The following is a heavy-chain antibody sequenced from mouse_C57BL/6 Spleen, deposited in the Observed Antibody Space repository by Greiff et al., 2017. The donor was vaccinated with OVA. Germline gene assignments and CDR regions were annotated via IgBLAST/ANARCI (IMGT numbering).Heavy chain of an antibody. J-gene: IGHJ3*01. CDR3: ARDREGTAPWFAY. D-gene: IGHD4-1*01. CDR2: ISDGGSYT. V-gene: IGHV5-4*01. Sequence: EVKLQESGGGLVKPGGSLKLSCAASGFTFSSYAMSWVRQTPEKRLEWVATISDGGSYTYYPDNVKGRFTISRDNAKNNLYLQMSHLKSEDTAMYYCARDREGTAPWFAYWGQGTLVTVSA. CDR1: GFTFSSYA.